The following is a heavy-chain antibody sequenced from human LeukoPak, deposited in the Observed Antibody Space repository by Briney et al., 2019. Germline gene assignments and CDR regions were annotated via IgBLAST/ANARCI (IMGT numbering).Heavy chain of an antibody. CDR3: AKPATISPRDY. D-gene: IGHD2-21*01. Sequence: GGSLRLSCVASGFTFSVYIMCWVRQAPGKGLEWVSGISGDGDHTYYADSVKGRFTISRDNSKNTLSLQMSGLRAEDTAIYYCAKPATISPRDYWGQGTLVSVSS. J-gene: IGHJ4*02. V-gene: IGHV3-23*01. CDR2: ISGDGDHT. CDR1: GFTFSVYI.